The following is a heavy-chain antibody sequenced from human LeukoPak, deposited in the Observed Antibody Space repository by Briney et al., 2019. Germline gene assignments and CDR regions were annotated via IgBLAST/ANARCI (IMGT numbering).Heavy chain of an antibody. V-gene: IGHV3-30*04. D-gene: IGHD6-13*01. Sequence: HPGGSLRLSCAASGFTFSSYAMHWVRQAPGKGLEWVAVISYDGSNKYYADSVKGRFTISRDNSKNTLYLQMNSLRAEDTAVYYCARGGIAPLPFDYWCQGTLVTVSS. J-gene: IGHJ4*02. CDR2: ISYDGSNK. CDR1: GFTFSSYA. CDR3: ARGGIAPLPFDY.